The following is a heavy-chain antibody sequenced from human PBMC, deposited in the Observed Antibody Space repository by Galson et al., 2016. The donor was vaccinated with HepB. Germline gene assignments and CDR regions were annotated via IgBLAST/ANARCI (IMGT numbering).Heavy chain of an antibody. Sequence: SVKVSCKASGYTFTSYGMSWVRQAPGQGLEWMGWISVYSGDIQYGQNFQGRVTMTTETSTSTVYMELKSLRLDDTAVYYCTRDQWFMEIPPYYYGMDVWGQGTTVIVSS. D-gene: IGHD3-22*01. J-gene: IGHJ6*02. CDR2: ISVYSGDI. CDR3: TRDQWFMEIPPYYYGMDV. CDR1: GYTFTSYG. V-gene: IGHV1-18*04.